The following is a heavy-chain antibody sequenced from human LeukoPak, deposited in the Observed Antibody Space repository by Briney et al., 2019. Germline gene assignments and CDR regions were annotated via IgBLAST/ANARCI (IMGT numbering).Heavy chain of an antibody. CDR3: ARLYCTNGVCYTPAFDY. D-gene: IGHD2-8*01. CDR2: ISSSSSTI. Sequence: ETLSLTCTVSGGSISSSSYYWGWIRQPPGKGLEWVSYISSSSSTIYYADSVKGRFTISRDNAKNSLYLQMNSLRDEDTAVYYCARLYCTNGVCYTPAFDYWGQGTLVIVSS. CDR1: GGSISSSS. V-gene: IGHV3-48*02. J-gene: IGHJ4*02.